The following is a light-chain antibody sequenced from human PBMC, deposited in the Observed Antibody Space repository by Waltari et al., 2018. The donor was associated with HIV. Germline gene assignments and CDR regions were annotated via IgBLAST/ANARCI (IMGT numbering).Light chain of an antibody. Sequence: ETVLTQSPGTLSLSPGERATLSCRASQRVSSDSVAWYQQRPGQAPTLLIYSASSRATGIPGRFSSSGSGTDFTLTISRLEPEDFAVYYCQPYGSSPRTFGQGTKVEIK. CDR3: QPYGSSPRT. V-gene: IGKV3-20*01. J-gene: IGKJ1*01. CDR2: SAS. CDR1: QRVSSDS.